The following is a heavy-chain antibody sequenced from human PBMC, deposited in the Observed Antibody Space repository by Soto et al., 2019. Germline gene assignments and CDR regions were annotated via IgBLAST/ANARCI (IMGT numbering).Heavy chain of an antibody. J-gene: IGHJ6*02. D-gene: IGHD3-3*01. V-gene: IGHV1-8*01. CDR1: GYTFTSYD. Sequence: ASVKVSCKASGYTFTSYDINWVRQATGQGLEWMGWMNPNSGNTGYAQKFQGRATMTRNTSISTAYMELSSLRSEDTAVYYCARGREWLLYYYYGMDVWGQGTTVTVSS. CDR2: MNPNSGNT. CDR3: ARGREWLLYYYYGMDV.